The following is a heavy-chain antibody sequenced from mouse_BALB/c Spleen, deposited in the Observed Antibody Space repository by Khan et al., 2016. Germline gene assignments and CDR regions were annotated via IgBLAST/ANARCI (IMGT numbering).Heavy chain of an antibody. D-gene: IGHD2-4*01. CDR2: IWGDGST. Sequence: VQLQESGPGLVAPSQSLSITCTVSGFSLTRFSVNWVRQPPGKGLEWLGVIWGDGSTDYNSALKSRLSFSKDDSKSQVFLKMNSLQTSETARYFCASYYDYDGGFAYWGQGTLVTVSA. CDR1: GFSLTRFS. CDR3: ASYYDYDGGFAY. V-gene: IGHV2-6-7*01. J-gene: IGHJ3*01.